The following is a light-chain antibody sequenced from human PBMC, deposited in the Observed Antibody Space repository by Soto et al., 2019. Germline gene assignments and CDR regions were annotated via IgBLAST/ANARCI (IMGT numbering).Light chain of an antibody. CDR3: QHYNNWPQIT. V-gene: IGKV1-5*01. CDR1: QSISSW. CDR2: DAS. J-gene: IGKJ5*01. Sequence: DIQMTPSPSTLSASVVDRVTITCRASQSISSWLAWYQQKPGKAPKLLIYDASSLESGVPSRFSGSGSGTEFTLTISSLQPDDFAVYYCQHYNNWPQITFGQGTRLEIK.